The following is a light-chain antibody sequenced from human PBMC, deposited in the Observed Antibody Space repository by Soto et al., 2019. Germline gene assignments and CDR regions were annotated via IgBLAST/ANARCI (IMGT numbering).Light chain of an antibody. J-gene: IGKJ5*01. Sequence: EIVMTQSPATLSVSPGERATLSCRASQSVSSNLVWYQQKPGQAPRLLIYGASTRATGIPARFSGRGSGTEFTLTISSLRSEDFAVYHCQQYNNWPPITFGQGTRLEIK. CDR1: QSVSSN. CDR2: GAS. V-gene: IGKV3-15*01. CDR3: QQYNNWPPIT.